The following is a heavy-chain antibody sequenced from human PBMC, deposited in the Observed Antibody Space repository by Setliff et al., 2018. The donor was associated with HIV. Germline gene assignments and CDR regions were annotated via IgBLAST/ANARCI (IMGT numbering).Heavy chain of an antibody. D-gene: IGHD3-10*01. CDR1: GFTFDDYG. Sequence: ETLSLSCVASGFTFDDYGMTWVRQAPGKGLEWVSSINWDGATTSYVESVKGRFIISRDNAKNSLYLQMDSLTLDDTALYFCARAHLMSNYYGSGDFNDYWGQGIKVTVSS. V-gene: IGHV3-20*04. CDR3: ARAHLMSNYYGSGDFNDY. J-gene: IGHJ4*01. CDR2: INWDGATT.